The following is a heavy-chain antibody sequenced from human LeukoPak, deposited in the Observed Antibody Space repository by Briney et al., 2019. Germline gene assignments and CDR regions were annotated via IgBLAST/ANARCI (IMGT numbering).Heavy chain of an antibody. CDR1: GGSISSGGYY. V-gene: IGHV4-61*08. CDR2: IYYSGST. Sequence: SQTLSLTCTVSGGSISSGGYYWSWIRQPPGTGLEWIGYIYYSGSTSYNPSLKSRVTISVDTSKNQFSLKLSSVTAADTAVYYCAGYKVTAMAKGPFDYWGQGTLVTVSS. D-gene: IGHD5-18*01. CDR3: AGYKVTAMAKGPFDY. J-gene: IGHJ4*02.